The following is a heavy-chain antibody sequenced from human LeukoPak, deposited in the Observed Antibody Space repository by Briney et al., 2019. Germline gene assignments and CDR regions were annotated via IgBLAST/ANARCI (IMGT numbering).Heavy chain of an antibody. CDR2: INHSGST. V-gene: IGHV4-34*01. J-gene: IGHJ6*02. CDR3: ATVPRAYSSGWYRLYYYGMDV. Sequence: SETLSLTCAVYGGSFSGYYWSWIRQPPGKGLEWIGEINHSGSTNYNPSLKSRVTISVDTSKNQFSLKLSSVTAADTAVYYCATVPRAYSSGWYRLYYYGMDVWGQGTTVTVSS. D-gene: IGHD6-19*01. CDR1: GGSFSGYY.